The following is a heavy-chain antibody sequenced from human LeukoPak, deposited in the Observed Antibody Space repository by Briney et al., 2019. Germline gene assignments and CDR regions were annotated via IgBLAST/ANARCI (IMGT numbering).Heavy chain of an antibody. D-gene: IGHD5-18*01. V-gene: IGHV4-59*01. CDR3: ARNVDTAMGDYFDY. Sequence: PSETLSLTCTVSGGSISSYYWSWLRQPPGKGLEGIGYIYYSGSTNYNPSLKSRVTISVDTSKNQFSLKLSSVTAADTAVYYCARNVDTAMGDYFDYWGQGTLVTVSS. J-gene: IGHJ4*02. CDR1: GGSISSYY. CDR2: IYYSGST.